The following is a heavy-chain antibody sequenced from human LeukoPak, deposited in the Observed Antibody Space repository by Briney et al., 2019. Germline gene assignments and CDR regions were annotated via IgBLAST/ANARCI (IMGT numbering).Heavy chain of an antibody. CDR2: IDGDGSNT. CDR1: GLALNGYW. CDR3: ARDFGAVRTTNAFDI. V-gene: IGHV3-74*01. Sequence: GGSLRLSCAASGLALNGYWMHWVRQAPGKGLVWVSRIDGDGSNTTYADSVKGRFTISRDNAKSTVYLQMNALRVEDTAVYFCARDFGAVRTTNAFDIWGQGTMVTVSS. D-gene: IGHD1-14*01. J-gene: IGHJ3*02.